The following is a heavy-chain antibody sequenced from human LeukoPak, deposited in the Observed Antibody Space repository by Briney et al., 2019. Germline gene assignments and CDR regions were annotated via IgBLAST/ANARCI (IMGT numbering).Heavy chain of an antibody. CDR1: GYTFTSYG. CDR3: AREFPNCSSTSCLDY. J-gene: IGHJ4*02. Sequence: ASVKVSCKASGYTFTSYGISWVRQAPGQGLEWMGWINPNSGGTNYAQKFQGRVTMTRDTSISTAYMELSRLRSDDTAVYYCAREFPNCSSTSCLDYWGQGTLVTVSS. D-gene: IGHD2-2*01. V-gene: IGHV1-2*02. CDR2: INPNSGGT.